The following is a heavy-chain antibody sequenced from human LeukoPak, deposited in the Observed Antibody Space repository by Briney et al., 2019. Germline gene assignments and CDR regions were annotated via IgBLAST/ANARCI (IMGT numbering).Heavy chain of an antibody. CDR3: AKEIYYDSTGPQY. Sequence: GGSLRLSCAASGFTFSSYSMNWVRQAPGKGLEWVSSIHTSNNYIYYANSLKGRFTISRDNTKNSLYLHMNSLRAEDTAVYHCAKEIYYDSTGPQYWGQGTLVTVSS. J-gene: IGHJ4*02. D-gene: IGHD3-22*01. CDR1: GFTFSSYS. CDR2: IHTSNNYI. V-gene: IGHV3-21*04.